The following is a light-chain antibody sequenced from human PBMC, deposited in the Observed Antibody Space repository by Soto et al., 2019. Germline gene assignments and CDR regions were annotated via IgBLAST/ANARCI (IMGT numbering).Light chain of an antibody. J-gene: IGLJ1*01. CDR2: GNS. V-gene: IGLV1-40*01. Sequence: QPVLTQPPSVSGAPGQRVTISCTGSRSNIGANYDVHWYQQRPGTAPKLLIFGNSNRPSGVPDRFSGSKSGTSASLAITGLQAEDEGDYYCQSYDSTLSARYVLGTGTKLTVL. CDR3: QSYDSTLSARYV. CDR1: RSNIGANYD.